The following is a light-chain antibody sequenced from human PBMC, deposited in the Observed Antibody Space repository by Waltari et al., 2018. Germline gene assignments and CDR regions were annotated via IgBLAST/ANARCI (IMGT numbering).Light chain of an antibody. CDR3: SSYTRRSYWV. CDR2: KVK. V-gene: IGLV2-14*01. CDR1: SSDVGFYDF. Sequence: QSALTQPASVSGSPGQSITISCTGTSSDVGFYDFVPWFQQHPGKAPKVMIYKVKNRPSGVSNRFSGSKSANTASLTISGLQAEDEADYYCSSYTRRSYWVFGGGTQLTVL. J-gene: IGLJ3*02.